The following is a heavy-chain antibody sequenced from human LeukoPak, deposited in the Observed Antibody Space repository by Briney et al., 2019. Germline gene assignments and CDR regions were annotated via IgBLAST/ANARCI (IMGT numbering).Heavy chain of an antibody. V-gene: IGHV4-4*07. CDR1: GGSIDIYY. CDR3: ARGHGELKEIHNY. J-gene: IGHJ4*02. Sequence: SETLSLTCTVSGGSIDIYYWSWIRQPAGKGLEWIGRIYTSGSTNYNPSLKTRVTMSVDTSKNQFSLKLSSVTAADTAVYYCARGHGELKEIHNYWGQGTLVTVSS. D-gene: IGHD1-26*01. CDR2: IYTSGST.